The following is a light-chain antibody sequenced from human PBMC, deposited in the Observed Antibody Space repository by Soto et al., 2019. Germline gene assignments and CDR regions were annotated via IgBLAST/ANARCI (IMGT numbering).Light chain of an antibody. CDR2: EVS. V-gene: IGLV2-18*01. CDR1: SSDVGVYDY. J-gene: IGLJ1*01. Sequence: QSALTQPASVSGSPGQSITISCTGTSSDVGVYDYVSWYQQPPGTAPKLMIYEVSKRPSGVPDRFSGSKSGNTASLTISGLQAADEADYYCSLYTSENAYVFGTGTKVTVL. CDR3: SLYTSENAYV.